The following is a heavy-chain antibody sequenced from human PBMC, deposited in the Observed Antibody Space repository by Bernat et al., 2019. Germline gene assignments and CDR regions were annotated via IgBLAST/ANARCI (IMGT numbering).Heavy chain of an antibody. D-gene: IGHD4-17*01. Sequence: EVQLLESGGGLVQPGGSLRLSCAASGFTFSSYAMSWVRQAPGKGLEWVSAISGSGGSTYYADPVKGRFTISRDNSKNTLYLQMNSLRAEDTAVYYCAKIYGDLEPYYYYGMDVWGQGTTVTVSS. V-gene: IGHV3-23*01. CDR2: ISGSGGST. CDR1: GFTFSSYA. J-gene: IGHJ6*02. CDR3: AKIYGDLEPYYYYGMDV.